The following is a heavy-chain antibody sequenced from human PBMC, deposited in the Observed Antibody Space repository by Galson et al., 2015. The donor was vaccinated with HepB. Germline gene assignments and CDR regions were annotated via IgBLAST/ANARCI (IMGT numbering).Heavy chain of an antibody. CDR3: ASEWGRSFDH. CDR2: IKEDGTEK. Sequence: SLRLSCAASGFTFSSYSMNWVRQAPGKGLEWVANIKEDGTEKNYVNSVKGRFTVSRDNAKNSLYLQMNSLRAEDTAVYYCASEWGRSFDHWGQGALVTVS. D-gene: IGHD3-16*01. CDR1: GFTFSSYS. V-gene: IGHV3-7*01. J-gene: IGHJ4*02.